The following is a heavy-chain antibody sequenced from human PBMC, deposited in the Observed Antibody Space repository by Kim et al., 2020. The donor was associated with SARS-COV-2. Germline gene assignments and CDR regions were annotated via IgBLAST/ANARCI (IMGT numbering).Heavy chain of an antibody. CDR2: IYYSGST. CDR1: GGSISSYY. CDR3: ARRIAAADYYYYGMDV. V-gene: IGHV4-59*13. D-gene: IGHD6-13*01. J-gene: IGHJ6*02. Sequence: SETLSLTCTVSGGSISSYYWSWIRQPPGKGLEWIGYIYYSGSTNYNPSLKSRVTISVDTSKNQFSLKLSSVTAADTAVYYCARRIAAADYYYYGMDVWGQGTTVTVSS.